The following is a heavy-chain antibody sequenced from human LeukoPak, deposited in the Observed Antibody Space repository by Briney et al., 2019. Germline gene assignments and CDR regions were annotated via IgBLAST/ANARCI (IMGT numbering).Heavy chain of an antibody. CDR1: GGAFSGCY. CDR2: INHSGST. D-gene: IGHD6-13*01. V-gene: IGHV4-34*01. Sequence: SETLSLTCAVYGGAFSGCYWSWLRQPPGKGLEWIGEINHSGSTNYNPSLKSRVTISVDTSKNQFSLKLSSVTAADTAVYYCARGHRYSSSWYYWGQGTLVTVSS. CDR3: ARGHRYSSSWYY. J-gene: IGHJ4*02.